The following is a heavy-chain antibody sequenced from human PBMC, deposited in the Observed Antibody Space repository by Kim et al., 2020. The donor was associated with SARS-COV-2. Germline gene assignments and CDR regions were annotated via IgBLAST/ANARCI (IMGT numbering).Heavy chain of an antibody. CDR1: GFTFSDYY. CDR2: ISSSSRYT. V-gene: IGHV3-11*03. J-gene: IGHJ4*02. CDR3: ARSGIGMATIPMFNDY. D-gene: IGHD3-10*02. Sequence: GESLKISCAASGFTFSDYYMSWIRQAPGKGLEWVSYISSSSRYTNYADSVKGRFTISRDNAKNSLYLQMNSLRAEDTAVYYCARSGIGMATIPMFNDYWGQGTLVTVSS.